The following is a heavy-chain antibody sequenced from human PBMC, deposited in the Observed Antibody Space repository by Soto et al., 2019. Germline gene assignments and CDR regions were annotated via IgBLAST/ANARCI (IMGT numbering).Heavy chain of an antibody. V-gene: IGHV3-53*01. J-gene: IGHJ4*02. CDR2: LYSDGST. D-gene: IGHD2-8*02. CDR1: GFTVSSNY. CDR3: WRMGPRYSYWFDY. Sequence: GGSLRLSCAASGFTVSSNYMSWVRQAPGKGLEWVSVLYSDGSTYYADSVKGRFTISRDNSKNALYFQMNSMRAEDTAVLYCWRMGPRYSYWFDYWGQGTLVTVSS.